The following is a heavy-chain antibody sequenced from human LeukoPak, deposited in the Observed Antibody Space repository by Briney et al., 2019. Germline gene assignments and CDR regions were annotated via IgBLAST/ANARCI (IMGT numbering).Heavy chain of an antibody. CDR3: ARGRGLATYYYYYMDV. J-gene: IGHJ6*03. Sequence: ASVKVSYKASGYTFTSYYMHWVRQAPGQGLEWMGIINPSGGSTGYAQKFQGRVTMTRDMSTSTVYMELSSLRSEDTAVYYCARGRGLATYYYYYMDVWGKGTTVTVSS. D-gene: IGHD3-10*01. V-gene: IGHV1-46*01. CDR2: INPSGGST. CDR1: GYTFTSYY.